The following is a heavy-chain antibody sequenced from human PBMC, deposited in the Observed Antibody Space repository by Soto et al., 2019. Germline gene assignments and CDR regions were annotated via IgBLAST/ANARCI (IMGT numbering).Heavy chain of an antibody. CDR2: IIPILGIA. J-gene: IGHJ6*02. CDR3: ARDPLRPQDSNYYYYGMDV. CDR1: GGTFSSYA. Sequence: ASVKVSCKASGGTFSSYAISWVRQAPGQGLEWMGGIIPILGIANYAQKFQGRVTITADKSTSTAYMELSSLRSEDTAVYYCARDPLRPQDSNYYYYGMDVWGQGTTVTVSS. V-gene: IGHV1-69*10. D-gene: IGHD4-17*01.